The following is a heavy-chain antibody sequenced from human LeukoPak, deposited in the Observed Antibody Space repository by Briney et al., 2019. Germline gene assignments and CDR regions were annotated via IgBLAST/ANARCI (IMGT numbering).Heavy chain of an antibody. CDR3: ARAFALGGAMVTSYWFDP. Sequence: VASVKVSCKASGYTFTGYYMHWVRQAPGQGLEWMGWINPNSGGTNYAQKFQGRVTMTRDKSISTAYMELSGLRSDDTAVYYCARAFALGGAMVTSYWFDPWGQGTLVTVSS. D-gene: IGHD5-18*01. CDR1: GYTFTGYY. J-gene: IGHJ5*02. V-gene: IGHV1-2*02. CDR2: INPNSGGT.